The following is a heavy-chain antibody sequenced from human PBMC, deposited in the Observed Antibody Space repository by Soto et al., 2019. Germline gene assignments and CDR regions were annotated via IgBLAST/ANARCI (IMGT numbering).Heavy chain of an antibody. J-gene: IGHJ4*02. V-gene: IGHV3-30*18. D-gene: IGHD2-15*01. CDR3: AKDRSDVAVVVAATFDY. Sequence: GGSMRLSCAASGVTFSSYGMHWVRKAPGKGLEWVAVISYDGSNKYYADSVKGRFTISRDNSKNTLYLQMNSLRAEDTAVYYCAKDRSDVAVVVAATFDYWGQGTLVTVSS. CDR2: ISYDGSNK. CDR1: GVTFSSYG.